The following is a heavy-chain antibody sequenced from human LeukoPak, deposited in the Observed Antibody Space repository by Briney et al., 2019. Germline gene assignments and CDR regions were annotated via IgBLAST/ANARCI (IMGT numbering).Heavy chain of an antibody. CDR3: ARVGSSSWYPHDY. CDR2: INPNSGGT. D-gene: IGHD6-13*01. V-gene: IGHV1-2*02. CDR1: GYTFTGYY. J-gene: IGHJ4*02. Sequence: ASVKVSCKASGYTFTGYYMHWVRQAPGQGPEWVGWINPNSGGTNYAQKFQGRVTMTRDTSISTAYMELSRLRSDDTAVYYCARVGSSSWYPHDYWGQGTLVTVSS.